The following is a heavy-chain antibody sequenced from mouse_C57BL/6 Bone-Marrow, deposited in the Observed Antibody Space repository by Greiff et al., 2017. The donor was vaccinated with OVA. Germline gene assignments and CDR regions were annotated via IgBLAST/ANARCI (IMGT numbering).Heavy chain of an antibody. CDR3: AREGLRRRAGFAY. CDR1: GYTFTDYY. CDR2: INPYNGGT. V-gene: IGHV1-19*01. Sequence: EVQLQQSGPVLVKPGASVKMYCKASGYTFTDYYMNWVKQSHGKSLEWIGVINPYNGGTSYNQKFKGKATLTVDKSSSTAYMELNSLTSEDSAVYYCAREGLRRRAGFAYWGQGTLVTVSA. D-gene: IGHD2-4*01. J-gene: IGHJ3*01.